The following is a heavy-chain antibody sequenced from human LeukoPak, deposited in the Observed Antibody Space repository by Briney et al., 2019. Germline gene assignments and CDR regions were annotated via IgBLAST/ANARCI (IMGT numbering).Heavy chain of an antibody. CDR3: ARRMATVTDAFDI. Sequence: SETLSLTCSVSGDSLTSHFWSWIRQTPGKGLEWIGYVLHSGTTNYSPSLKSRVTISLDTSKKQFYLRLASVTAADTAVYYCARRMATVTDAFDIWGRGTMVSVSS. D-gene: IGHD5-24*01. J-gene: IGHJ3*02. CDR2: VLHSGTT. V-gene: IGHV4-59*08. CDR1: GDSLTSHF.